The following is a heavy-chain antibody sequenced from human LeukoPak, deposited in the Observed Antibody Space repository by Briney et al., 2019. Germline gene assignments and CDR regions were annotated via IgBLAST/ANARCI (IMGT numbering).Heavy chain of an antibody. CDR3: ARASLAVTTGGVHLGY. CDR1: GYTLTSYG. Sequence: ASVKVSCKASGYTLTSYGISWVRQAPGQGLEWMGWISAYNGNTNYAQKLQGRVTMTTDTSTSTAYMELRSLRSDDTAVYYCARASLAVTTGGVHLGYWGQGTLVTVSS. J-gene: IGHJ4*02. V-gene: IGHV1-18*01. D-gene: IGHD4-17*01. CDR2: ISAYNGNT.